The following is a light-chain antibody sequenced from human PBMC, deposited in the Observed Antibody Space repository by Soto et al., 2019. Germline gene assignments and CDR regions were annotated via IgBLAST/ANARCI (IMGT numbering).Light chain of an antibody. V-gene: IGKV1-5*01. J-gene: IGKJ2*01. CDR2: DAS. Sequence: DIQMTQSPSTLSASVGDRVTITCRASQSVTGWLAWYQQKPGEAPKLLIYDASTLASGVPSRVSGSGSVTQFTLTISSLQPDDSATYYCQQYHSYSPYTFGQGTKLEIK. CDR3: QQYHSYSPYT. CDR1: QSVTGW.